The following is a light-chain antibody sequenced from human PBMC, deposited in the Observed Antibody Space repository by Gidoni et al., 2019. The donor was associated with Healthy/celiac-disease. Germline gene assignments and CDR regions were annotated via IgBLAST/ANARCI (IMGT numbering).Light chain of an antibody. Sequence: VIWLTQSPSLLSASTGDRVTISCRMSQCISSYLAWYQQKPGKAPELLIYAASTLQSGVPSRFSGSGSGKDFTLTISCLQSEDLATYYCQQYYSFPRTFGQGTKVEIK. V-gene: IGKV1D-8*01. CDR3: QQYYSFPRT. CDR1: QCISSY. CDR2: AAS. J-gene: IGKJ1*01.